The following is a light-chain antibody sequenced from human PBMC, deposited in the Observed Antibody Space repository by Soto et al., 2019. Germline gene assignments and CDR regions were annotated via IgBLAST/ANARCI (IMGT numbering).Light chain of an antibody. Sequence: QSVLTQPASVSGSPGQSITISCTGTSSDVGGYKYVSWYQQHPGKAPKLMICEVSNRPSGISNRFSGSKSGNTASLTISGLQAEDEADYYCSSFTSSSTLVFGGGTKLTVL. J-gene: IGLJ2*01. CDR3: SSFTSSSTLV. CDR2: EVS. CDR1: SSDVGGYKY. V-gene: IGLV2-14*01.